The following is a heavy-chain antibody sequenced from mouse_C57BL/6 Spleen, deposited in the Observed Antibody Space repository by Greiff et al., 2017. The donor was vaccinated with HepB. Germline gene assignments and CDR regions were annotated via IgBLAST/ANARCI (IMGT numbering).Heavy chain of an antibody. CDR3: TRGGLGGSYYFDY. CDR1: GFTFSSYA. CDR2: ISSGGDYI. Sequence: EVKLVESGEGLVKPGGSLKLSCAASGFTFSSYAMSWVRQTPEKRLEWVAYISSGGDYIYYADTVKGRFTISRDNARNTLYLQMSSLKSEDTAMYYCTRGGLGGSYYFDYWGQGTTLTVSS. D-gene: IGHD4-1*01. V-gene: IGHV5-9-1*02. J-gene: IGHJ2*01.